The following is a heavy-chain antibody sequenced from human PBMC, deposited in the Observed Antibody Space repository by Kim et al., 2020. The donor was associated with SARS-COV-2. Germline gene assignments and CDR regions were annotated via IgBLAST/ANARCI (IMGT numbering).Heavy chain of an antibody. CDR1: GFTFDDFA. CDR3: VKTLLYGSGWYPFDS. CDR2: ISWKSGSV. D-gene: IGHD6-19*01. Sequence: GGSLRLSCVASGFTFDDFAMHWVRQAPGKGLEWVSGISWKSGSVGYADFVEGRFTISRDNAKKSLYLQLKSLRTDDTAFYYCVKTLLYGSGWYPFDSWG. J-gene: IGHJ4*01. V-gene: IGHV3-9*01.